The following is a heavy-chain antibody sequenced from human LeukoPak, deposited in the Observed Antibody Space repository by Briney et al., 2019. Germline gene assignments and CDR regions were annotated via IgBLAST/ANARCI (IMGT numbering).Heavy chain of an antibody. D-gene: IGHD2-2*01. CDR2: IYYSGST. V-gene: IGHV4-39*01. CDR1: GGSISSSSYY. Sequence: SETLSLTCTVSGGSISSSSYYSGWIRQPPGKGLEWMGSIYYSGSTYYNPSLKSRVTISVDTSKNQFSLKLSSVTAADTAVYYCARHCSSTSCYHGPQFDYWGQGTLVTVSS. J-gene: IGHJ4*02. CDR3: ARHCSSTSCYHGPQFDY.